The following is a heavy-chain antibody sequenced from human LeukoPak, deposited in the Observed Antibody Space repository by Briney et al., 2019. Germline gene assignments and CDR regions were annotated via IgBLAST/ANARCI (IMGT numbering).Heavy chain of an antibody. Sequence: SETLSLTCTVSGGSISSYYWSWIRQPPGKGLAWIGYIYYSGSTNYNPSLKSRVTISVDTSKNQFSLKLSSVTAADTAVYYCARRVAVTGRYYFDYWGQGTLVTVSS. CDR3: ARRVAVTGRYYFDY. CDR1: GGSISSYY. CDR2: IYYSGST. V-gene: IGHV4-59*08. D-gene: IGHD2-21*02. J-gene: IGHJ4*02.